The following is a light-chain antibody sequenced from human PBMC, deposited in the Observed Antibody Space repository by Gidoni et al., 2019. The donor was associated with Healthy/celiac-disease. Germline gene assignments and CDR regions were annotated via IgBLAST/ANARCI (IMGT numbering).Light chain of an antibody. CDR3: QQYNNWPPYT. V-gene: IGKV3-15*01. CDR2: GAS. Sequence: EIVMTQSPATLSVSPGERATLSCRASQRVSSNLAWYQQKPGQAPRLLIYGASTRATGIPARFSGSGSGTDFTLTISSLQSEDFAVYSCQQYNNWPPYTFGPGTKVDIK. J-gene: IGKJ3*01. CDR1: QRVSSN.